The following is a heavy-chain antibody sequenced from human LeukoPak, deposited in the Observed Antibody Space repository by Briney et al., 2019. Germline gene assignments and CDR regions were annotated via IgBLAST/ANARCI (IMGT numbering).Heavy chain of an antibody. V-gene: IGHV1-2*02. D-gene: IGHD2-8*02. CDR3: ASEAFCAGGSCNVQRVAS. J-gene: IGHJ4*02. CDR2: IDTNTGAT. Sequence: TSVKVSCKASGYTFTAYYIHWVRQAPGQGLEWMGWIDTNTGATKYAQKFQGRVTITRDTSTGTAYMELSSLISGDTALYYCASEAFCAGGSCNVQRVASWGPGTLVTVSS. CDR1: GYTFTAYY.